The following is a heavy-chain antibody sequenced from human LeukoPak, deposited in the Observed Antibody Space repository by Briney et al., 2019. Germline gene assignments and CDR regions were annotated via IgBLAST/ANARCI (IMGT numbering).Heavy chain of an antibody. D-gene: IGHD6-6*01. CDR3: ARDRSSSSWFDP. J-gene: IGHJ5*02. CDR2: ISAYSGNT. Sequence: ASVKVSCKASGYTFTNYGINWVRQAPGQGLEWMGWISAYSGNTNYAQRFQGRVTMTTDTSTSTAYMELRSLRSEDTAVYYCARDRSSSSWFDPWGQGTLVTVSS. V-gene: IGHV1-18*01. CDR1: GYTFTNYG.